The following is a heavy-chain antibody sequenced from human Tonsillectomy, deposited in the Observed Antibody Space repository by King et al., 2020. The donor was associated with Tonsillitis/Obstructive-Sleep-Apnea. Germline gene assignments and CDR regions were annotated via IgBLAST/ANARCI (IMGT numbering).Heavy chain of an antibody. CDR3: ARGGETMIVANNYMDV. D-gene: IGHD3-22*01. V-gene: IGHV1-18*01. CDR1: ANTFTGFG. Sequence: QLVQSGAEVKKPGASVKVSCKASANTFTGFGISWVRQAPGQGLEWMGWISDYNGNTNYAQKFQGRVTMTTDTSTSTAYMEPRSLRSDDTAVYYCARGGETMIVANNYMDVWGKGTTVTVSS. J-gene: IGHJ6*03. CDR2: ISDYNGNT.